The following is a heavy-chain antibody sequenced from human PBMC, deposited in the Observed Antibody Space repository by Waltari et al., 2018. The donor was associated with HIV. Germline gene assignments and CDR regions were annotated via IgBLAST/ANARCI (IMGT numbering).Heavy chain of an antibody. J-gene: IGHJ3*02. CDR2: ISGSGGST. D-gene: IGHD1-26*01. CDR1: GFTFSSYA. CDR3: AKGRSGSPSHDAFDI. Sequence: EVQLLESGGGLVQPGGSLRLSCAASGFTFSSYAMSWVRQAPGKGLEWVSAISGSGGSTYYADSVKGRFTISRDNSNNTLYLQMNSLRAEDTDVYYCAKGRSGSPSHDAFDIWGQGTMVTVSS. V-gene: IGHV3-23*01.